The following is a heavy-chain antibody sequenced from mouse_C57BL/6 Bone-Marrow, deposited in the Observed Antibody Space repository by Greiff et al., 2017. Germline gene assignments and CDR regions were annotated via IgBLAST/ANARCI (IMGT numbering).Heavy chain of an antibody. CDR1: GYTFTDYY. CDR2: INPYNGGT. D-gene: IGHD2-10*02. CDR3: ARVWSLGDY. V-gene: IGHV1-19*01. J-gene: IGHJ2*01. Sequence: LVESGASVKMSCKASGYTFTDYYMNWVKQSHGKSLEWIGVINPYNGGTSYNQKFKGKATLTVDKSSSTAYMELNSLTSEDSAVYYCARVWSLGDYWGQGTTLTVSS.